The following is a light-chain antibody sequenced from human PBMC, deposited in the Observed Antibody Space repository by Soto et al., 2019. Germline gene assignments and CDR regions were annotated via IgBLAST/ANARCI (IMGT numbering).Light chain of an antibody. CDR1: SSNIGAHYD. CDR3: QSYDISLSGNV. CDR2: GNS. J-gene: IGLJ1*01. V-gene: IGLV1-40*01. Sequence: QSVRTQPPSVSVAPGQRVTISCTGSSSNIGAHYDVHWYQQLPGTAPKLLIYGNSNRPSGVPDRFSGSKSGTSASLAITGLQAEDEADYYCQSYDISLSGNVFGTGTKVTVL.